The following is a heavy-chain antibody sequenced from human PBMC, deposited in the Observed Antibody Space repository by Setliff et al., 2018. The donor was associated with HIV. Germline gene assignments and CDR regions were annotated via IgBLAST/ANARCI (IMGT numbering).Heavy chain of an antibody. V-gene: IGHV3-23*03. J-gene: IGHJ4*03. CDR2: IYSGGSST. CDR1: GFTFSSYA. CDR3: VRDLPPDY. Sequence: QSGGSLRLSCAASGFTFSSYAMSWVRQAPGRGLEWVSLIYSGGSSTYYADSVKGRFTMSRDNSKNTLYLQMRSLRAEDTAVYYCVRDLPPDYWGQGTMVTVSS.